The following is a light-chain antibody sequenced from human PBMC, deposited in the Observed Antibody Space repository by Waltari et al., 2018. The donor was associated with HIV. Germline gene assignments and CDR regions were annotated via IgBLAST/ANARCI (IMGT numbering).Light chain of an antibody. CDR1: NSDIGGYNY. Sequence: QSALTQPPSASGSPGQSVTISCTGTNSDIGGYNYVSWYQQPPGNAPKLVISEVTKRPSGVPDRFSGSKSGTTASLTVSGLQTEDEADYYCSSYANKNGFYVVFGGGTKLTVL. CDR2: EVT. V-gene: IGLV2-8*01. CDR3: SSYANKNGFYVV. J-gene: IGLJ2*01.